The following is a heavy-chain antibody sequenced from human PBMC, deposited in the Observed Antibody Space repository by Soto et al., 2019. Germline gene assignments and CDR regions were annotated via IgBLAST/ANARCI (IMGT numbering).Heavy chain of an antibody. CDR3: ARHGSN. CDR2: IYYSGIT. J-gene: IGHJ4*02. Sequence: SETLSLTCTVSCVSISNSSYYWGWIRRPPGKGLEWIGTIYYSGITYYNPSLKSRVTISVDTSKNQFSLKLTSGTAADTAVYYCARHGSNWGQGTLVTVSS. CDR1: CVSISNSSYY. V-gene: IGHV4-39*01.